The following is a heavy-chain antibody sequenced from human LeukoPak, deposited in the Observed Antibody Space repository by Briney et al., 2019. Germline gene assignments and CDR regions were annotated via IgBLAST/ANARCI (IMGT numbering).Heavy chain of an antibody. D-gene: IGHD3-9*01. J-gene: IGHJ4*02. V-gene: IGHV1-2*02. CDR2: INPNSGGT. CDR1: GYTFTGYH. Sequence: ASVRVSCKASGYTFTGYHMHWVRQARGQGLEWMGWINPNSGGTNYAQKFQDRVTMTRDTSISTVYMELSRLRSDDTAVYYCARSPDILTGEKFDYWGQGTLVTVSS. CDR3: ARSPDILTGEKFDY.